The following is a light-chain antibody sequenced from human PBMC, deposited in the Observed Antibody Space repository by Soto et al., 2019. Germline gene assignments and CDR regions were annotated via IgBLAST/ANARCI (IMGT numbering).Light chain of an antibody. CDR2: DAS. Sequence: ERVLTQSPPTLSLFPGERATLSCRASQSVSSNLAWYQQKPGQAPRLLIYDASNRATGIPARFSGSGSGTDFTLTISSLEPEDFAVYYCQQRSSWPPVTFGQGTRLEIK. CDR1: QSVSSN. V-gene: IGKV3-11*01. J-gene: IGKJ5*01. CDR3: QQRSSWPPVT.